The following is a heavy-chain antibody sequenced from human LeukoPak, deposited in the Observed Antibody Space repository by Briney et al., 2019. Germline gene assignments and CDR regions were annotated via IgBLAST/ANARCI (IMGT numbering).Heavy chain of an antibody. V-gene: IGHV3-66*02. CDR2: IHIGGTT. D-gene: IGHD6-6*01. J-gene: IGHJ4*02. Sequence: GGSLRLSCAASGFTVSSNYMSWVRQAPGKGLVWVSVIHIGGTTYYSDSVKGRFTISRDNSKNTLYLQMNGLRTEDTAVYYCARGTPSYSSSQNYFDYWGQGTLVTVSS. CDR1: GFTVSSNY. CDR3: ARGTPSYSSSQNYFDY.